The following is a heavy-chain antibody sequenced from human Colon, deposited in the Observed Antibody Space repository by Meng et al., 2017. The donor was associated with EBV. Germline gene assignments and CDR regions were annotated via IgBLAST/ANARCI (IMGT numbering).Heavy chain of an antibody. V-gene: IGHV4-30-4*01. CDR3: SRDRKHYGERGWFDP. D-gene: IGHD4-17*01. CDR2: IYYSGST. J-gene: IGHJ5*02. Sequence: LLQWSVPRLVQPSQSLSLPCTVSGGSISSGDSYWSLSRQPLGKGLEWSGYIYYSGSTYSNASLKSRVTISIDMSKNQFSLKLSSVTAADTAVYYCSRDRKHYGERGWFDPWGQGTLVTVSS. CDR1: GGSISSGDSY.